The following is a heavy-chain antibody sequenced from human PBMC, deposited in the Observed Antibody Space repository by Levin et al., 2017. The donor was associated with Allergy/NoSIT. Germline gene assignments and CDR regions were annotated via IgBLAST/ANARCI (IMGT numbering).Heavy chain of an antibody. CDR2: MNPNSGNT. CDR1: GYTFTSYD. J-gene: IGHJ4*02. CDR3: ARRVTYCSSSSCRYFDS. Sequence: ASVKVSCKASGYTFTSYDINWVRQATGQGLEWMGWMNPNSGNTAYAQKFQGRVTMTRNASISTAYMELSSLRSEDTAVYYCARRVTYCSSSSCRYFDSWGQGTPVTVSS. V-gene: IGHV1-8*01. D-gene: IGHD2-15*01.